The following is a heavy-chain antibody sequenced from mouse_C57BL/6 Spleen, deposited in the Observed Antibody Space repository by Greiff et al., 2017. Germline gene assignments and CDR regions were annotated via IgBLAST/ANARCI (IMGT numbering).Heavy chain of an antibody. V-gene: IGHV5-17*01. J-gene: IGHJ4*01. CDR1: GFTFSDYG. Sequence: EVKLVESGGGLVKPGGSLKLSCAASGFTFSDYGMHWVRQAPEKGLEWVAYISSGSSTIYYADTVKGRFTISRDNAKNTLFLQMTSLRSEDTAMYYCASHYYGSSYAMDYWGQGTSVTVSS. D-gene: IGHD1-1*01. CDR2: ISSGSSTI. CDR3: ASHYYGSSYAMDY.